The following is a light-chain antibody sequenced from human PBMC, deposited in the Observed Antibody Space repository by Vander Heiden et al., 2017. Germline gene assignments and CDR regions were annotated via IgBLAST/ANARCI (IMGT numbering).Light chain of an antibody. CDR2: GAS. J-gene: IGKJ4*01. CDR1: QSVSVH. Sequence: EIVLTQSPATLSLSPGERATLSCRASQSVSVHLAWYQHKPGHAPRLLIYGASNTATGIPGRFSGSGSGTDFSLTISSLEPEDFAVYYCQQRANWPLTFGGGTKVEIK. V-gene: IGKV3-11*01. CDR3: QQRANWPLT.